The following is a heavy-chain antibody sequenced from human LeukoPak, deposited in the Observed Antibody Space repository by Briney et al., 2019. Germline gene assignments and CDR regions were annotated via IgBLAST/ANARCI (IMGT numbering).Heavy chain of an antibody. CDR1: GGSFSGYY. Sequence: SETLSLTCGVSGGSFSGYYWSWIRQPPGKGLEWIGEINHSGSTHYNPSLKSRVTISVDMSNNQLSLKLRSLTAADTAVYYCARGLVVSAKIDFWGQGTLVTVSS. D-gene: IGHD2-21*01. CDR3: ARGLVVSAKIDF. CDR2: INHSGST. J-gene: IGHJ4*02. V-gene: IGHV4-34*01.